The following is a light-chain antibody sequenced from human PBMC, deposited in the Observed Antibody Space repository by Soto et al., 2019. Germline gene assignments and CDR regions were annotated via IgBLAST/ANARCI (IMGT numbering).Light chain of an antibody. Sequence: ETVLMQSPDTLSLSPGERDTLSCRASQSLPSNSLAWYQQKPGQPPRLLFYGASSRATGVPDRFVGSGSGTDFTLSVARLEAEDSAVYFCHQSDDSPWTFGQGTKVEV. CDR1: QSLPSNS. CDR3: HQSDDSPWT. J-gene: IGKJ1*01. CDR2: GAS. V-gene: IGKV3-20*01.